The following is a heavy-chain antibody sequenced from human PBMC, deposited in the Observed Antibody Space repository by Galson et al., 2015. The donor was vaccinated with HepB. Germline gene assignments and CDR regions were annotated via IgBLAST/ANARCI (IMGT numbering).Heavy chain of an antibody. CDR2: ISYDGSNK. V-gene: IGHV3-30-3*01. CDR3: ARDGVDDITMIVVVAPDS. CDR1: GFTFSSYA. J-gene: IGHJ4*02. Sequence: SLRLSCAASGFTFSSYAMPWVRQAPGKGLEWVAVISYDGSNKYYADSVKGRFTISRDNSKNTLYLQMNSLRAEDTAVYYCARDGVDDITMIVVVAPDSWGQGTLVTVSS. D-gene: IGHD3-22*01.